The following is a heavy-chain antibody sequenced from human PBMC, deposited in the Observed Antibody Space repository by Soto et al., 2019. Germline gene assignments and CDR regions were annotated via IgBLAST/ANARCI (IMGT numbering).Heavy chain of an antibody. CDR3: AKDQGGVTILQSPYGMDV. V-gene: IGHV3-9*01. CDR2: ISWNSGSI. D-gene: IGHD3-9*01. Sequence: PGGSLRLSCAASGFTFDDYAMHWVRQAPGKGLEWVSGISWNSGSIGYADSVKGRFTISRDNAENSLYLQMNSLRAEDTALYYCAKDQGGVTILQSPYGMDVWGQGTTVTVSS. CDR1: GFTFDDYA. J-gene: IGHJ6*02.